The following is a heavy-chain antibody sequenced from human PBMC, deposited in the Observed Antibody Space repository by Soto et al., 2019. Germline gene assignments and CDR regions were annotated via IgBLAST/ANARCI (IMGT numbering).Heavy chain of an antibody. CDR1: GFTFSSYA. J-gene: IGHJ5*02. CDR2: ISGSGGST. V-gene: IGHV3-23*01. CDR3: AGSSYVWGSYRPGGWFEP. D-gene: IGHD3-16*02. Sequence: LRLSCAASGFTFSSYAMSWVRQAPVKGLEWVSAISGSGGSTYYADSVKGRFTISRDNSKNTLYLQMNSLRAEDTAVYYCAGSSYVWGSYRPGGWFEPWGKGTLVTVS.